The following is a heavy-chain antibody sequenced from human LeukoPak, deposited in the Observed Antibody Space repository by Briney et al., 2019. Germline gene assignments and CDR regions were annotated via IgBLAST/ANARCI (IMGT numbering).Heavy chain of an antibody. D-gene: IGHD5-18*01. V-gene: IGHV4-39*01. J-gene: IGHJ4*02. Sequence: PSETLSLTCTVSGGSISSSDYYWGWIRQPPGKGLEWVGSIYNTGSTYYNPSLKSRVTISVDTSTNQFSLKLSSVTAADTAVYYCASRPRLGGYSYGFDYWGQGTLVTISS. CDR2: IYNTGST. CDR3: ASRPRLGGYSYGFDY. CDR1: GGSISSSDYY.